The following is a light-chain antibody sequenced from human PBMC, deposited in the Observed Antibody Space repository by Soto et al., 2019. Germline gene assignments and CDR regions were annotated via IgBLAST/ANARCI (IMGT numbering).Light chain of an antibody. CDR1: QSVGSDY. V-gene: IGKV3-20*01. CDR2: GAS. Sequence: EIVLTQSPGTLSLSPGERATLSCRASQSVGSDYVAWYQQKPGQGPRLLIYGASHRATGVPHRFTGSGSGTDFTLTIDSLEPEDFSVYFCQQYGTSPQTFGQGAKLEIK. CDR3: QQYGTSPQT. J-gene: IGKJ2*01.